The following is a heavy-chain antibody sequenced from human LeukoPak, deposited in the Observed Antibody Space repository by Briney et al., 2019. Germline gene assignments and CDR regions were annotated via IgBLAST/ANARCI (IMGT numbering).Heavy chain of an antibody. CDR1: GFTFDDYA. Sequence: GGSLRLSCAASGFTFDDYAMHWVRQAPGKGLEWVSGISWNSGSIGYGDSVKGRFTISRDNAKNSLYLQMNSLRAEDTALYYCAKDMGYSYGPRFDYWGQGTLVTVSS. D-gene: IGHD5-18*01. V-gene: IGHV3-9*01. J-gene: IGHJ4*02. CDR3: AKDMGYSYGPRFDY. CDR2: ISWNSGSI.